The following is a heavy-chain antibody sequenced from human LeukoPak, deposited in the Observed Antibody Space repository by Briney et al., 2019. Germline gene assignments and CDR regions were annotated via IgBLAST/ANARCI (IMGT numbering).Heavy chain of an antibody. CDR2: ISAYNGDT. CDR1: GYTFSSYG. V-gene: IGHV1-18*01. Sequence: GSVKVSCKSSGYTFSSYGINWVRQAPGQGLEWVGWISAYNGDTNYAQKVQGRVTMTTDTSTSTAYMELRSLTADDTAVYFCAREGEYYYDSTGYYSWDFWGQGTLVTVSS. D-gene: IGHD3-22*01. CDR3: AREGEYYYDSTGYYSWDF. J-gene: IGHJ4*02.